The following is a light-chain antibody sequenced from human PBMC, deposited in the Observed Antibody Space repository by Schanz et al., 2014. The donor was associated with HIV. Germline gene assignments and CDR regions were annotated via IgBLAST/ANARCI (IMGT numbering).Light chain of an antibody. V-gene: IGLV2-14*01. J-gene: IGLJ2*01. CDR1: SSDIGAYNY. CDR3: SSYSGHNNLGI. Sequence: QSALTQPASVSGSPGQSITISCTGTSSDIGAYNYVSWYQQYPGKAPKLMIYDVNNRPSGVFNRFSGSKSGNTASLIVSGLQAEDEAEYYCSSYSGHNNLGIFGGGTKLTVL. CDR2: DVN.